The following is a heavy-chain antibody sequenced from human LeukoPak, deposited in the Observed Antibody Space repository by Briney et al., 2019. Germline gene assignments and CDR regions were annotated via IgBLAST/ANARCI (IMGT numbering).Heavy chain of an antibody. J-gene: IGHJ4*02. CDR3: ARDRLAAADYASHPDY. D-gene: IGHD6-13*01. CDR1: GFTFSSYA. V-gene: IGHV3-23*01. Sequence: PGGSLRLSCAASGFTFSSYAMSWVRQAPGKGLEWVSAISGSGGSTYYADSVKGRFTISRDNAKNSLYLQMNSLRDEDTAVYYCARDRLAAADYASHPDYWGQGTLVTVSS. CDR2: ISGSGGST.